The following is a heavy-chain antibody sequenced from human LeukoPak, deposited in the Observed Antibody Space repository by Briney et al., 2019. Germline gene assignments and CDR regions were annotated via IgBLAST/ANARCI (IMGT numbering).Heavy chain of an antibody. Sequence: PSETLSLTCAVYGGSFSGYYWSWIRQPPGKGREWIGEINHSGRTNYNPSLKSRVTISVDTSKNQFSLKLSSVTAADTAVYYCASTNADYYYDSWGQGTTVTVSS. D-gene: IGHD3-22*01. CDR2: INHSGRT. CDR3: ASTNADYYYDS. CDR1: GGSFSGYY. V-gene: IGHV4-34*01. J-gene: IGHJ6*02.